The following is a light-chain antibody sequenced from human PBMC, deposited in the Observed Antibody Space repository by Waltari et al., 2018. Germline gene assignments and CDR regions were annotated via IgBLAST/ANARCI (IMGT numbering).Light chain of an antibody. Sequence: VLTLSPGTLSLSPGERATLPCRSSEHIGNDYLAWYQQRPGQAPRLIMYGASGRASGISDKFSGSGSGTDFTLTIGRLDPEDFALYYCQQYYSLPWTFGQGTRVDIK. V-gene: IGKV3-20*01. CDR1: EHIGNDY. CDR3: QQYYSLPWT. CDR2: GAS. J-gene: IGKJ1*01.